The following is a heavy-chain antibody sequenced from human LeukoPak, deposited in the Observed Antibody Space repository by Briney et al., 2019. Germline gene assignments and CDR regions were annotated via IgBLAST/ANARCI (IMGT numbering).Heavy chain of an antibody. CDR3: ARDEYSYGSRTHPYFFDY. Sequence: SETLSLTCTVSGGSISSSTYYWGWIRQPPGKGLEWIVSIYYSGSTYYNPSRKSRVTIAVDTSKNQFSLKLSSVTDADTAVYYCARDEYSYGSRTHPYFFDYWGQGTLVTVSS. CDR1: GGSISSSTYY. D-gene: IGHD5-18*01. CDR2: IYYSGST. J-gene: IGHJ4*02. V-gene: IGHV4-39*07.